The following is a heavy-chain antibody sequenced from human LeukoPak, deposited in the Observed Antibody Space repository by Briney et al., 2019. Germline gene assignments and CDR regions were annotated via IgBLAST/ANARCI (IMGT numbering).Heavy chain of an antibody. Sequence: ASVKVSCKASGYTFTGYYMHWVRQAPGQGLEWMGWINPNSGGTNYAQKFQGWVTMTRDTSISTAYMELSRLRSDDTAVYYCAMIGYCSSTSCLDYWGQGTLVTVSS. CDR3: AMIGYCSSTSCLDY. D-gene: IGHD2-2*01. J-gene: IGHJ4*02. CDR1: GYTFTGYY. V-gene: IGHV1-2*04. CDR2: INPNSGGT.